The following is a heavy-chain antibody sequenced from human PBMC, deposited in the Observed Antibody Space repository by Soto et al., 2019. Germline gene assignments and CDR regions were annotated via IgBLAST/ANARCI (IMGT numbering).Heavy chain of an antibody. D-gene: IGHD2-2*01. CDR2: IWYDGSNK. V-gene: IGHV3-33*01. CDR3: ARDHLYCISTSCYDGMDV. Sequence: QVQLVESGGGVVQPGRSLRLSCAASGFTFSSYGMHWVRQAPGKGLEWVAVIWYDGSNKYYADSVKGRFTISRDNSKNTLYLQMNSLRAEDTAVYYCARDHLYCISTSCYDGMDVWGQVTTVTVSS. J-gene: IGHJ6*02. CDR1: GFTFSSYG.